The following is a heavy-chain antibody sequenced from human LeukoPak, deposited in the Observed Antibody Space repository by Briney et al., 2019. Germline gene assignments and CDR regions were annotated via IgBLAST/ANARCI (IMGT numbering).Heavy chain of an antibody. CDR3: TGGSDKVLSGEYYYYMDV. CDR2: IDRDGRVT. CDR1: GFTTHYW. V-gene: IGHV3-7*01. D-gene: IGHD2/OR15-2a*01. Sequence: GGSLRLSFTASGFTTHYWLNWVRQSPGKGLEWVANIDRDGRVTQYVDSVEGRFTISRDSAKHSLALQMPRLRAEDPAVYYCTGGSDKVLSGEYYYYMDVWGTGTTVTVYS. J-gene: IGHJ6*03.